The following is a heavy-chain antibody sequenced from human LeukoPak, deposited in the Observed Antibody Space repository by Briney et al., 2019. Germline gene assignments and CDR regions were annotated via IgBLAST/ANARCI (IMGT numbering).Heavy chain of an antibody. CDR1: GFTFRNYA. V-gene: IGHV3-23*01. CDR2: IGSSTDLI. D-gene: IGHD3-3*01. CDR3: AKDGDFWSGPSAHYYYYMDV. Sequence: GGSLRLSCAASGFTFRNYAMSWVRQAPGKGLEWVSYIGSSTDLIHYADSVKGRSTISRDNSKNTLYLQMNSLRAEDTAVYYCAKDGDFWSGPSAHYYYYMDVWGKGTTVTVSS. J-gene: IGHJ6*03.